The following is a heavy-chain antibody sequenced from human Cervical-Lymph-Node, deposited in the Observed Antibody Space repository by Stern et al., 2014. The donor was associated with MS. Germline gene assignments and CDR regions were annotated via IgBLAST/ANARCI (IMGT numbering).Heavy chain of an antibody. Sequence: QVQLGQSGAEVKEPGASVKVSCKASGYNFNIYAMVWVRQAPGQGLEWMGWINTGNGKTMYSQKFQGRVTFTKDTSATTAYMELSSLRSADTAVYYCARYHSGATSDYWGQGTLVTVSS. CDR3: ARYHSGATSDY. V-gene: IGHV1-3*04. D-gene: IGHD2-15*01. J-gene: IGHJ4*02. CDR2: INTGNGKT. CDR1: GYNFNIYA.